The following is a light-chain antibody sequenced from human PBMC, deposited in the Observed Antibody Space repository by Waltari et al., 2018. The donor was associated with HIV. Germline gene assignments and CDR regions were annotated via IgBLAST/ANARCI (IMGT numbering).Light chain of an antibody. J-gene: IGLJ3*02. CDR3: CSYAGTHPYVL. CDR2: EVI. Sequence: QSALTQPRSVSGSPGQSVTISCTGTSSDVGGYDSVPWYLQHPGKVPKLIIYEVIKRPSGVPGRFSGSKSGNTASLTICALQAEDEADYCLCSYAGTHPYVLFGGGTKLTVL. CDR1: SSDVGGYDS. V-gene: IGLV2-11*01.